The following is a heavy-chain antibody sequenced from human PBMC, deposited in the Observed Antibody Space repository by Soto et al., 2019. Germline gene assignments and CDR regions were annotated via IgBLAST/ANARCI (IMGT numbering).Heavy chain of an antibody. CDR3: ARQGYCSTTACSTVDY. V-gene: IGHV5-51*01. CDR2: IYPGDSHT. CDR1: GYSFGMFW. J-gene: IGHJ4*02. Sequence: RGESLKISCKGSGYSFGMFWIGWVRQTSGKGLEWLGIIYPGDSHTRYSPSFHGQVTISADKSISTAYPQWNSLRASDTAIYYCARQGYCSTTACSTVDYWGQGTLVTVSS. D-gene: IGHD2-2*02.